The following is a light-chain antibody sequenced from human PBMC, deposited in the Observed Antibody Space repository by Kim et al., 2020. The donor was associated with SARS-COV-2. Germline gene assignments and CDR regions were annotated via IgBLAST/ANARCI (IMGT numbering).Light chain of an antibody. V-gene: IGKV1-12*01. CDR2: AAF. CDR3: QQTNSFPLT. J-gene: IGKJ4*01. CDR1: QAINSW. Sequence: APVGDIVTITCRARQAINSWLAWYQQKPGKAPKILIYAAFYLHSGVPSRFSGSGSGTDFTLTISSLQPEDFATYYCQQTNSFPLTFGGGTKVDIK.